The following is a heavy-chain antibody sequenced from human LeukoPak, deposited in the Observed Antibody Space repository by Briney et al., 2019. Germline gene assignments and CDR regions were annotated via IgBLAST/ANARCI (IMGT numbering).Heavy chain of an antibody. Sequence: GGSLRLSCAASGFTFSSYSMNWVRQAPGKGLVWVSRLNTDGTGTAYADSVKGRFTISRDNARNTLYLQMNSLRAEDTAVYYCARGLYGSGSYEDYWGQGTQVTVSS. D-gene: IGHD3-10*01. CDR3: ARGLYGSGSYEDY. CDR2: LNTDGTGT. J-gene: IGHJ4*02. V-gene: IGHV3-74*01. CDR1: GFTFSSYS.